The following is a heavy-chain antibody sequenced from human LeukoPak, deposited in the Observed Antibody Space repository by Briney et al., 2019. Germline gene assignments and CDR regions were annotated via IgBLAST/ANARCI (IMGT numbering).Heavy chain of an antibody. V-gene: IGHV4-34*01. CDR3: ARNVRRRGLLRKNPYNWFDP. CDR2: INHSGST. Sequence: SETLSLTCAVYGGSFSGYYWSWTRQPPGKGLEWIGEINHSGSTNYNPSLKSRVTISVDTSKNQFSLKLSSVTAADTAVYYCARNVRRRGLLRKNPYNWFDPWGQGTLVTVSS. D-gene: IGHD3-10*01. J-gene: IGHJ5*02. CDR1: GGSFSGYY.